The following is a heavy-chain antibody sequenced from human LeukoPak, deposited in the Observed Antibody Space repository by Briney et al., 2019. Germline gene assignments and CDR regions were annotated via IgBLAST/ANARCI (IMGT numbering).Heavy chain of an antibody. CDR2: MSSCGYPT. CDR3: ARVGIALTSPFDF. Sequence: GGSLRLSCLASGFTFSDYYMSWVRQAPGKGLEWISYMSSCGYPTYYAESVKGRFTISRDNAKNTLYLQMHNLRADDTAVYFCARVGIALTSPFDFWGLGTLVAVSS. D-gene: IGHD1-1*01. CDR1: GFTFSDYY. V-gene: IGHV3-11*01. J-gene: IGHJ4*02.